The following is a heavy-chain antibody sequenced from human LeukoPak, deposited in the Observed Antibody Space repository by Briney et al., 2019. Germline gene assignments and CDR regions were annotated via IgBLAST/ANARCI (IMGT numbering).Heavy chain of an antibody. D-gene: IGHD1-26*01. J-gene: IGHJ3*02. CDR2: IIPIFGTA. V-gene: IGHV1-69*13. CDR1: GGTFSSYA. Sequence: GGSVKASCKASGGTFSSYAISWVRQAPGQGLEWMGGIIPIFGTANYAQKFQGRVTITADESTSTAYMELSSLRSEDTAVYYCARASSGSYRQGAFDIWGQGTMVTVSS. CDR3: ARASSGSYRQGAFDI.